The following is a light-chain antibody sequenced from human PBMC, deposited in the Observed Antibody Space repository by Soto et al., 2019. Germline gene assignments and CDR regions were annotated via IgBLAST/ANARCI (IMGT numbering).Light chain of an antibody. CDR3: CSYAGSSNGV. CDR2: EGS. Sequence: QSALTQLVSVSGSPGQSITISCTGTSSDVGSYNLVSWYQQHPGKAPKLMIYEGSKRPSGVSNRFSGSKSGNTASLTISGLQAEDEADYYCCSYAGSSNGVFGGGTKVTVL. CDR1: SSDVGSYNL. V-gene: IGLV2-23*01. J-gene: IGLJ3*02.